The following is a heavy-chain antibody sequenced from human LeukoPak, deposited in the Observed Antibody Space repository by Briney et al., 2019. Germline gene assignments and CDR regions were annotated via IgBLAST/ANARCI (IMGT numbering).Heavy chain of an antibody. CDR1: GFSLSPSGVG. V-gene: IGHV2-5*02. J-gene: IGHJ5*02. CDR3: AHSLRYFDWPRPNWFDP. Sequence: SGPPLVTPTQTLTLPFTSSGFSLSPSGVGVGWIRQPPGKALEWLELIYRDDDKRYNPSLKNRLTITKDTSKNQVVLTMTNMDPVDTATYYCAHSLRYFDWPRPNWFDPWGQGTLATVSS. D-gene: IGHD3-9*01. CDR2: IYRDDDK.